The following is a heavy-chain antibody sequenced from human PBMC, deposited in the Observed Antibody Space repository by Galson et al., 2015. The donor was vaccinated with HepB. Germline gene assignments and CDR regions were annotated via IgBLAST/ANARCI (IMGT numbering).Heavy chain of an antibody. Sequence: SLRLSCAASGFTFSSYGMHWVRQAPGKGLEWVAVIWYDGSNKYYADSVKGRFTISRDNSKNTLYLQMNSLRAEDTAVYYCARDHGVAGTDWDDAFDIWGQGTMVTVSS. D-gene: IGHD6-19*01. V-gene: IGHV3-33*08. J-gene: IGHJ3*02. CDR2: IWYDGSNK. CDR1: GFTFSSYG. CDR3: ARDHGVAGTDWDDAFDI.